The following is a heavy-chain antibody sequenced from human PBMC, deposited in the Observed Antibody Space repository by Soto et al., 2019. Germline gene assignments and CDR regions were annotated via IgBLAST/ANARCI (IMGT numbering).Heavy chain of an antibody. D-gene: IGHD3-3*01. CDR2: FDPEDGET. CDR1: GYTLTELS. V-gene: IGHV1-24*01. J-gene: IGHJ4*02. Sequence: ASVKVSCKVSGYTLTELSMHWVRQAPGKGLEWMGGFDPEDGETIYAQKFQGRVTMTEDTSTDTAYMELSSLRSEDTAVYCCATQARTYYDFWSGYPSVSYYFDYWGQGTLVTVSS. CDR3: ATQARTYYDFWSGYPSVSYYFDY.